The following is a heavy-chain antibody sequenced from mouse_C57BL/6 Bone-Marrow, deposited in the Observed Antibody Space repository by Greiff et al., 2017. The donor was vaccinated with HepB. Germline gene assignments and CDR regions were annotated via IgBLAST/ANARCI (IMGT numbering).Heavy chain of an antibody. CDR3: AIIYYDYDGYYAMDY. CDR1: GFSLTSYG. CDR2: IWGVGST. V-gene: IGHV2-6*01. D-gene: IGHD2-4*01. J-gene: IGHJ4*01. Sequence: VQVVESGPGLVAPSQSLSITCTVSGFSLTSYGVDWVRQSPGKGLEWLGVIWGVGSTNYNSALKSRLRISKDNSKSQVFLKMNSLQTDDTAMYYCAIIYYDYDGYYAMDYWGQGTSVTVSS.